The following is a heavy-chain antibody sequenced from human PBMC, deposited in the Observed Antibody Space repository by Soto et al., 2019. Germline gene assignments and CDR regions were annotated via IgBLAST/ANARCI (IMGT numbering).Heavy chain of an antibody. Sequence: QVQLQESGPGLVKPSETLSLTCTVSGDSFTRNYWTWIRQSPGKGLEWIGHIYYSGSTKYNPSLKSRVMISIDTSKNHFSLRLISVTAADTASYYCAIIGCAYGSNNLIDPWGQGALVTVSS. V-gene: IGHV4-59*01. CDR1: GDSFTRNY. J-gene: IGHJ5*02. CDR3: AIIGCAYGSNNLIDP. CDR2: IYYSGST. D-gene: IGHD4-17*01.